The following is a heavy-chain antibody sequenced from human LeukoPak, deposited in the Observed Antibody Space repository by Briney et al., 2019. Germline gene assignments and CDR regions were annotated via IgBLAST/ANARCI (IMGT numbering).Heavy chain of an antibody. Sequence: GGPLRLSCAASGFTFSSYSMNWVRQAPGKGLEWVSSISSSSSNIYYADSVKGRFTISRDNAKNSLYLQMNSLRVEDTAVYYCARCTTGRTFGSLREIKRSREIDYWGQGTLVTVSS. D-gene: IGHD1-1*01. CDR2: ISSSSSNI. CDR1: GFTFSSYS. V-gene: IGHV3-21*01. CDR3: ARCTTGRTFGSLREIKRSREIDY. J-gene: IGHJ4*02.